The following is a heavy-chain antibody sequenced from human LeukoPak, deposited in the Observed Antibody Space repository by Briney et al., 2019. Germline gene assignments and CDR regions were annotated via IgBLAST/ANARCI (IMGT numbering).Heavy chain of an antibody. J-gene: IGHJ3*02. V-gene: IGHV1-2*02. CDR1: GYTFTGYY. CDR2: INPNSGGT. Sequence: ASVKVSCKASGYTFTGYYMHWVRQAPGQGLEWMGWINPNSGGTNYAQKFQGRVTMTRDTSISTAYMELSRLRSDDTAVYYCARGSYYYGSGSYYIGYDAFDIWGQGTMVTVSS. D-gene: IGHD3-10*01. CDR3: ARGSYYYGSGSYYIGYDAFDI.